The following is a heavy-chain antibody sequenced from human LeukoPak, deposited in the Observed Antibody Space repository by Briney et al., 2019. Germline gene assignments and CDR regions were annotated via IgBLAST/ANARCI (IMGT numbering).Heavy chain of an antibody. J-gene: IGHJ6*03. CDR1: GFTFSSYS. D-gene: IGHD2-15*01. CDR3: ARGGGGYYYYMDV. V-gene: IGHV3-21*01. CDR2: ISSSSSYI. Sequence: PGGSLRLSCAASGFTFSSYSMNWVRQAPGKGLEWVSSISSSSSYIYYADSVKGRFTISRDSAKNSLYLQMNSLRAEDTAVYYCARGGGGYYYYMDVWGKGTTVTVSS.